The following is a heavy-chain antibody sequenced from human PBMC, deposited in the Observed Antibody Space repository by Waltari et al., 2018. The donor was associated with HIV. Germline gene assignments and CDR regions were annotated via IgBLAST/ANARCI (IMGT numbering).Heavy chain of an antibody. CDR1: GGTFNNYA. Sequence: QVQLVQSGAEERRPGSSVKVSCKASGGTFNNYAFSWLRQAPGQGLEWMGGIIPFFAPPTYAQRFQGRLKITVDESTTTGFMELSSLKYEDTAIYYCARVRWIQLWSPLGSWGQGTLVTVSS. J-gene: IGHJ4*02. D-gene: IGHD5-18*01. CDR2: IIPFFAPP. V-gene: IGHV1-69*01. CDR3: ARVRWIQLWSPLGS.